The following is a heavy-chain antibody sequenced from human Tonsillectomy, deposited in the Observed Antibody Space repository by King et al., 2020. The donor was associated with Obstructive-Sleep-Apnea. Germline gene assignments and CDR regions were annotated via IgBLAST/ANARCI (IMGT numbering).Heavy chain of an antibody. CDR2: ISAYNGNT. Sequence: QLVQSGAEVKKPRAAVKVSFKASGYTFTSKGISWGRQAPGQGLEWIGWISAYNGNTNYAQKLQDLVTMTTDTSATTAYMELRSLRSDDTAVYYCVRDSSPFDIWGRGTLVTVSS. CDR1: GYTFTSKG. J-gene: IGHJ2*01. V-gene: IGHV1-18*01. D-gene: IGHD2-2*01. CDR3: VRDSSPFDI.